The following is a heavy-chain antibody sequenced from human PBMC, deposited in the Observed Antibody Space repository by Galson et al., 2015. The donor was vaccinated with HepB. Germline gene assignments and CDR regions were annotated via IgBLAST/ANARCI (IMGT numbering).Heavy chain of an antibody. J-gene: IGHJ3*02. D-gene: IGHD3-22*01. CDR1: GYNFTSYW. CDR2: IYPGDSDT. V-gene: IGHV5-51*01. Sequence: QSGAEVKKPGESLKISCKGSGYNFTSYWIGWVRQMPGKGLEWMGIIYPGDSDTRYSPSFQGQVTISADKSISTAYLQWSSLKASDTAMYYCARHRWNYYDSSGYPRRAFDIWGQGTMVTVSS. CDR3: ARHRWNYYDSSGYPRRAFDI.